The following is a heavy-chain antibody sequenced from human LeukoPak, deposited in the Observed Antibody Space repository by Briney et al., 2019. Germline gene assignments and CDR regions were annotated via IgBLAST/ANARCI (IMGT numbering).Heavy chain of an antibody. J-gene: IGHJ4*02. V-gene: IGHV3-30*18. D-gene: IGHD5-12*01. CDR3: AKDRGSRGYSGYDFFDQ. CDR1: GFTFSSYG. CDR2: ISYDGSNK. Sequence: GGSLRLSCAASGFTFSSYGMHSVRQAPGKGLEWVAVISYDGSNKYYADSVKGRFTISRDNSKNTLYLQLNSLRGEDTALYYCAKDRGSRGYSGYDFFDQWGQGTLVTVSS.